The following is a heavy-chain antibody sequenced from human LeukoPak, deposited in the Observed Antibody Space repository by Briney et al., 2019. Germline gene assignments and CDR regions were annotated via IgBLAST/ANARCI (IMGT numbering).Heavy chain of an antibody. D-gene: IGHD6-13*01. Sequence: PSETLSLTCAVSGGSISPLYWGWIRQPPGKGLEFIGYIYYSGTTNYNPSLRSRVTLSVDTSKNQFSLKLSSVTAADTAVYYCARGGAAAKYYFDYWGPGTLVTVSS. CDR2: IYYSGTT. J-gene: IGHJ4*02. V-gene: IGHV4-59*11. CDR3: ARGGAAAKYYFDY. CDR1: GGSISPLY.